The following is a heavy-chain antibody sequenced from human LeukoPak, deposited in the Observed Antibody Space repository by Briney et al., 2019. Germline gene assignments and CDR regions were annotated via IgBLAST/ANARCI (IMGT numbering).Heavy chain of an antibody. CDR2: INHSGST. Sequence: SETLSLTCAVYGGSFSGYYWSWIRQPPGKGLEWIGEINHSGSTNYNPSLKSRVTISVDTSKNQFSLKLSSVTAADTAVYYCARRIGRQRRGSGSYRGNWFDPWGQGTLVTVSS. CDR1: GGSFSGYY. CDR3: ARRIGRQRRGSGSYRGNWFDP. J-gene: IGHJ5*02. V-gene: IGHV4-34*01. D-gene: IGHD3-10*01.